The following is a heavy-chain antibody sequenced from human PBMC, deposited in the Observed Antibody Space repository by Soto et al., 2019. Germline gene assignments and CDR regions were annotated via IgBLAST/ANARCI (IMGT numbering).Heavy chain of an antibody. Sequence: SETLSLTCTVSGGSISSYYWSWIRQPPGKGLEWIGYIYYSGSTNYNPSLKSRVTISVDTSKNQFSLKLSSVTAADTAVYYCAREGSSWYAPDYWGQGTLVTVST. CDR1: GGSISSYY. V-gene: IGHV4-59*01. D-gene: IGHD6-13*01. CDR2: IYYSGST. CDR3: AREGSSWYAPDY. J-gene: IGHJ4*02.